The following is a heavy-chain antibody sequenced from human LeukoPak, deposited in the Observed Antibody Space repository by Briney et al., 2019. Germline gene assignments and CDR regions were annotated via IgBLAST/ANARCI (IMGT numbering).Heavy chain of an antibody. Sequence: PSETLSLTCTVSGDSISSYYWSWIRQPPGKGLEWIGYIYYSGSTNYNPSLKSQVTISVDTSKNQFSLRLSSVTAADTAVYYCARVNYYDSSGTDYWGQGTLVTVCS. V-gene: IGHV4-59*01. CDR3: ARVNYYDSSGTDY. CDR2: IYYSGST. D-gene: IGHD3-22*01. CDR1: GDSISSYY. J-gene: IGHJ4*02.